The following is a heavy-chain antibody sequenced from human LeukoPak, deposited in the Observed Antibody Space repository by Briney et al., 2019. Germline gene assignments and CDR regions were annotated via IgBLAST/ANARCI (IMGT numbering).Heavy chain of an antibody. V-gene: IGHV3-30-3*01. J-gene: IGHJ4*02. CDR1: GFTFSSYA. Sequence: PGGSLRLSCAASGFTFSSYAMHWVRQAPGKGLEWVAVISYDGSNKYYADSVKGRFTISRDNSKNTLYLQMNSLRAEDTAVYYCARVPGPESSRGYWGQGTLVTVSS. CDR2: ISYDGSNK. D-gene: IGHD6-13*01. CDR3: ARVPGPESSRGY.